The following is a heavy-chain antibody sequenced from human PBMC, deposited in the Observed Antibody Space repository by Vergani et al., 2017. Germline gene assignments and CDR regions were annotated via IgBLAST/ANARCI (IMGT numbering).Heavy chain of an antibody. CDR3: VRDAINYDVLTGYYIGLDS. D-gene: IGHD3-9*01. Sequence: QVQLQESGQGLVQPAETLSLTCVVSNSSINSNYYWGWIRQSPGKRLEWIGSVSHSGSTFSNPSLKSRVTISVDKSKKLISLILNSVTAADTAVYYCVRDAINYDVLTGYYIGLDSWGQGTLVTVSS. CDR2: VSHSGST. J-gene: IGHJ4*02. CDR1: NSSINSNYY. V-gene: IGHV4-38-2*01.